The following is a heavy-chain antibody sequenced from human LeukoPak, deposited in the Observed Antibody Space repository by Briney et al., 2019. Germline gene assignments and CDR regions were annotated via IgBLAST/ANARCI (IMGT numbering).Heavy chain of an antibody. CDR2: ISGSGGST. Sequence: PGGSLRLSCAASGFTFSSYAMSWVRQAPGKGLEWVSAISGSGGSTYYADSVKGRFTISRDNSKNTLYLQMNSLRAEDTAVYYCAKTLGYYDILTGYYPLDYWGQGTLVTVSS. J-gene: IGHJ4*02. V-gene: IGHV3-23*01. D-gene: IGHD3-9*01. CDR3: AKTLGYYDILTGYYPLDY. CDR1: GFTFSSYA.